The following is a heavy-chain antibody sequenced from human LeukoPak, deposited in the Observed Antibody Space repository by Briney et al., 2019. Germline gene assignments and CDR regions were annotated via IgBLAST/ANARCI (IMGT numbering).Heavy chain of an antibody. CDR2: IYYSGST. CDR1: GGSISSYY. V-gene: IGHV4-39*01. Sequence: PSETLSLTCTVSGGSISSYYWGWIRQPPGKGLEWIGSIYYSGSTYYNPSLKSRVTISVDTSKNQFSLKLSSVTAADTAVYYCARLGGIAVAGNTFDYWGQGTLITVSS. J-gene: IGHJ4*02. D-gene: IGHD6-19*01. CDR3: ARLGGIAVAGNTFDY.